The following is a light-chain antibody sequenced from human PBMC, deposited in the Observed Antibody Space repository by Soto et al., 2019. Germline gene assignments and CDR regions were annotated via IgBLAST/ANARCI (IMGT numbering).Light chain of an antibody. CDR1: QSISRS. J-gene: IGKJ3*01. CDR3: QQYNSYLLT. CDR2: DAS. V-gene: IGKV1-5*01. Sequence: DIQMTQSPSTLSASVGDRVTITCRASQSISRSLAWYQQKPGKAPNLLIYDASSLESGVPSRFSGSGFGTEFTLTISSLQPDDFATDDCQQYNSYLLTFGPGGTVDIK.